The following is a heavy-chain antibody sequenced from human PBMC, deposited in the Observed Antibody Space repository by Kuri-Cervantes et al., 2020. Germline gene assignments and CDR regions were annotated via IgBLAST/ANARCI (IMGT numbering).Heavy chain of an antibody. J-gene: IGHJ6*03. D-gene: IGHD5-12*01. Sequence: SETLSLTCAVYGGSFSGYYWSWIRQPPGKGLEWIGEINHSGSTNYNPSLKSRVAISVDTSKNQFSLKLSSVTAADTAVYYCARHIVATIFGPRGSPKISGMDVWGKGTTVTVSS. CDR1: GGSFSGYY. V-gene: IGHV4-34*01. CDR3: ARHIVATIFGPRGSPKISGMDV. CDR2: INHSGST.